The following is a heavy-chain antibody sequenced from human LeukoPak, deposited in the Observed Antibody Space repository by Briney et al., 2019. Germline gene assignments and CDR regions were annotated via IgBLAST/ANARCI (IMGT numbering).Heavy chain of an antibody. CDR1: GYTFTSYG. D-gene: IGHD4-17*01. CDR3: ARAGYGDYALEGSWFDL. CDR2: ISAYNGNT. J-gene: IGHJ5*02. V-gene: IGHV1-18*01. Sequence: GASVKLSCKASGYTFTSYGISWVRQAPGQGLEWMGLISAYNGNTNYAQKLQSRVTMTTDTSTSTAYMELRSLRSDDTAVYYCARAGYGDYALEGSWFDLWGQGTLVTVSS.